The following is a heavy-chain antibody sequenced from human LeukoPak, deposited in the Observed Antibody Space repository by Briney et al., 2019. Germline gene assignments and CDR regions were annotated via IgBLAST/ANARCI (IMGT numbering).Heavy chain of an antibody. CDR2: ISSSGSTI. Sequence: PGGSLRLSCAASGFTFSSYEMNWVRQAPGKGLEWVSYISSSGSTIYYADSVKGRFTISRDNAKNSLYLQMNSPRAEDTAVYYCARLRGYSSSWYAIDYWGQGTLVTVSS. CDR1: GFTFSSYE. V-gene: IGHV3-48*03. CDR3: ARLRGYSSSWYAIDY. D-gene: IGHD6-13*01. J-gene: IGHJ4*02.